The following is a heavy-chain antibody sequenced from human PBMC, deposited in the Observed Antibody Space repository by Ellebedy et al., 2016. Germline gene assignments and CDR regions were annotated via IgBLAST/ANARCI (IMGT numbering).Heavy chain of an antibody. D-gene: IGHD4-17*01. CDR3: ASAYGIPGMDV. V-gene: IGHV3-48*04. J-gene: IGHJ6*02. CDR1: GFNFNTYS. CDR2: ITSSGDSI. Sequence: GESLKISXAASGFNFNTYSMNWVRQTPGKGLEWLSYITSSGDSIYYADSVKGRFTISRDNAKNSLFLQMSSLRAEDTAVYYCASAYGIPGMDVWGQGTTVTVSS.